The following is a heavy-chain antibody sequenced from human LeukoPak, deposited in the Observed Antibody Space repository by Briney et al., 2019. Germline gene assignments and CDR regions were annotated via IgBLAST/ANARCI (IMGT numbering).Heavy chain of an antibody. CDR1: GYTFTSYY. CDR3: ATRIPNSGSYIH. J-gene: IGHJ4*02. CDR2: INPSGGST. Sequence: GASVKVSCKASGYTFTSYYMHWVRQAPGQGLEWMGIINPSGGSTSHAQKFQGRVTMTRDTSTSTVYMELSSLRSEDTAVYYCATRIPNSGSYIHWSQGTLVTVSS. D-gene: IGHD1-26*01. V-gene: IGHV1-46*03.